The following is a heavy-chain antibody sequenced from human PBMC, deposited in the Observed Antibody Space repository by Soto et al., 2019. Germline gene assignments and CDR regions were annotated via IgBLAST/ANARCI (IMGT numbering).Heavy chain of an antibody. Sequence: ASVKVSCKASGYTFTGYYMHWVRQAPGQGLEWMGWINPNSGGTNYAQKFQGWVTMTRDTSISTAYMELSRLRSDDTAVYYCARDSADPLPGFVVPAASNYYYYGMDVWGQGTTVTVSS. CDR3: ARDSADPLPGFVVPAASNYYYYGMDV. V-gene: IGHV1-2*04. J-gene: IGHJ6*02. D-gene: IGHD2-2*01. CDR2: INPNSGGT. CDR1: GYTFTGYY.